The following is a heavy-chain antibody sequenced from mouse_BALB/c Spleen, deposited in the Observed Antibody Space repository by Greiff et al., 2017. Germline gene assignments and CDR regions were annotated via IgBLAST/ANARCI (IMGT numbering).Heavy chain of an antibody. Sequence: EVMLVESGGGLVQPKGSLKLSCAASGFTFNTYAMNWVRQAPGKGLEWVARIRSKSNNYATYYADSVKDRFTISRDDSQSMLYLQMNNLKTEDTAMYYCVRGGYYYGFAYWGQGTLVTVAA. V-gene: IGHV10-1*02. D-gene: IGHD1-1*01. CDR1: GFTFNTYA. CDR3: VRGGYYYGFAY. CDR2: IRSKSNNYAT. J-gene: IGHJ3*01.